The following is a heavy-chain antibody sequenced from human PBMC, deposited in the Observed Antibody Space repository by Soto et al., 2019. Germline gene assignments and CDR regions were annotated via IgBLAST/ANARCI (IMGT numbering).Heavy chain of an antibody. Sequence: GASVKVSCKASGYTLTTYGISWVRQAPGQGLEWMGWISGYNGHTKYAQKFQGRVTMTTDTSTSTVYMDLRSLRSDDTAVYYCAREGEMPYYYYGLDVWGQGTTVTVSS. CDR3: AREGEMPYYYYGLDV. V-gene: IGHV1-18*01. D-gene: IGHD3-16*01. CDR2: ISGYNGHT. J-gene: IGHJ6*02. CDR1: GYTLTTYG.